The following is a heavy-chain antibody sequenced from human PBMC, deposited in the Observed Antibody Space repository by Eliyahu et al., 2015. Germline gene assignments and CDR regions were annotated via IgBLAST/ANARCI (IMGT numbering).Heavy chain of an antibody. CDR1: GXTXXGXY. V-gene: IGHV1-2*02. D-gene: IGHD6-13*01. CDR2: IXPSSGGT. CDR3: ATTKPGSSSWEGVDY. J-gene: IGHJ4*02. Sequence: QVQLVQSGAXVKKPGASVDXSCQXSGXTXXGXYLXWVRQAPGQGLEWMGWIXPSSGGTNYAQKFQGRVTMTRDTSISTAYMELSRLRSDDTAVYYCATTKPGSSSWEGVDYWGQGTLVTVSS.